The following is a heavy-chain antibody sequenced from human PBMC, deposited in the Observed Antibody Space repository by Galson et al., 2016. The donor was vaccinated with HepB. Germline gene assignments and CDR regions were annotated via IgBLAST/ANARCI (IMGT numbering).Heavy chain of an antibody. CDR1: GFPFSRYW. D-gene: IGHD4-17*01. V-gene: IGHV3-74*01. Sequence: SLRLSCAASGFPFSRYWMHWVRQAPGKGLVWVSRINSDGSSTAYADSVRGRFTISRDNAKNTVYLQMNSLRAEVTALYYCVREDYGDDPVYYYYYGMDVWGQGTTVSVSS. J-gene: IGHJ6*02. CDR2: INSDGSST. CDR3: VREDYGDDPVYYYYYGMDV.